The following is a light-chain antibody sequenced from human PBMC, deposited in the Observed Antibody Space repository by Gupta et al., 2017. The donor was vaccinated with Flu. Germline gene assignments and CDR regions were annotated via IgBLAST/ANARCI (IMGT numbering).Light chain of an antibody. CDR3: MQALQTLWA. V-gene: IGKV2-28*01. CDR1: QSLLHSNGYNY. J-gene: IGKJ1*01. Sequence: IVMTQSPLALPVTPGEPASICCRSSQSLLHSNGYNYLDWYLQKPGQSPQLLIYLGSNRASGVPDRFSGSGSGTDLTLKISRVEAEDVGVYYCMQALQTLWAFGQGTKVEIK. CDR2: LGS.